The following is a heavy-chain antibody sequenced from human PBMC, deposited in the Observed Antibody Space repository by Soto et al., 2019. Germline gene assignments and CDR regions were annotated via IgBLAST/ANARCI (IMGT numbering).Heavy chain of an antibody. CDR2: IIPIFGTA. CDR1: GGTFSSYA. Sequence: QVQLVQSGAEVKKPGSSVKVSCKASGGTFSSYAISWVRQAPGQGLEWMGGIIPIFGTANYAQKFQGRVTITAYKSTRTAYMELSSLRSEDTAVYYCAREGEMATINDAFDIWGQGTMVTVSS. V-gene: IGHV1-69*06. J-gene: IGHJ3*02. CDR3: AREGEMATINDAFDI. D-gene: IGHD5-12*01.